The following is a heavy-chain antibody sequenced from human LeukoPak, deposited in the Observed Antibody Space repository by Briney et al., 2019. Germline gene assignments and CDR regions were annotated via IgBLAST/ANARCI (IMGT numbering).Heavy chain of an antibody. V-gene: IGHV3-23*01. D-gene: IGHD7-27*01. CDR2: ISGSGNYT. Sequence: GGSLRLSCAASGSTFSSYAMSWVRQAPGKGLEWVSAISGSGNYTYYADSVKGRFTISRDNSKNNLFLQINSLRAEDTAVYFCAKNGRTYWGLHYWGQGTLVTVSS. CDR3: AKNGRTYWGLHY. CDR1: GSTFSSYA. J-gene: IGHJ4*02.